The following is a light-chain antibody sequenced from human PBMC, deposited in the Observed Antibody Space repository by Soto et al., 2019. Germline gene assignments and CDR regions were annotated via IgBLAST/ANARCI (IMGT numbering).Light chain of an antibody. J-gene: IGKJ2*01. CDR1: QSVSNK. CDR2: GAS. V-gene: IGKV3-15*01. CDR3: QQYNDWPPYT. Sequence: EIVMTQSPATLSVSPGERATLSCRASQSVSNKLAWYQQKPGQPPRLLIYGASTRAIGVPGRFSGSGAGTDFTRTISSLQSDDFAVYYCQQYNDWPPYTLGQGTKAEIK.